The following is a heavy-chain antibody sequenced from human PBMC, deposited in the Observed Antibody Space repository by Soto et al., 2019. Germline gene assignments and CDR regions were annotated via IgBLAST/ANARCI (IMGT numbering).Heavy chain of an antibody. D-gene: IGHD6-13*01. V-gene: IGHV3-23*01. CDR1: GFTFITYG. CDR2: ISVSGINT. CDR3: ATDTSSWYFDY. Sequence: PGGSLKLSCAASGFTFITYGMSWVRQVPGKGLECVSGISVSGINTDYADSVKGRFTISRDNSKNSLYLQMNSLRADDTAVYYCATDTSSWYFDYWGPGTLVTVYS. J-gene: IGHJ4*02.